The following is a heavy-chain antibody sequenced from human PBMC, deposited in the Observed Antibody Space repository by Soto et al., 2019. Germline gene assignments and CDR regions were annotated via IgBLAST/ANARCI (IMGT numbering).Heavy chain of an antibody. V-gene: IGHV1-2*02. J-gene: IGHJ4*02. CDR2: INPNSGGT. Sequence: ASVKVSCKASGYTFTGYYTHWVRQAPGQGLEWMGWINPNSGGTNYAQRFQGRVTMTRDTSISTAYMELSRLRSDDAAVYYCARVPYSSSWYYFDYWAQGTLVPVSS. D-gene: IGHD6-13*01. CDR1: GYTFTGYY. CDR3: ARVPYSSSWYYFDY.